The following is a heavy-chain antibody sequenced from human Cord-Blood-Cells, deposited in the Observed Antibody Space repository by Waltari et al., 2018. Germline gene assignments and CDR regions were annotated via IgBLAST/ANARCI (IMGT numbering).Heavy chain of an antibody. CDR3: ARQRECSGGSCYGWWFDP. J-gene: IGHJ5*02. Sequence: QVQLQESGPGLVKPSETLSLTCTVSGGSISSYYWSWIRQPPGKGLEWIGYIYYSGSNNYNPSLKSRVTISVDTSKNQFSLKLSSVTAADTAVYYCARQRECSGGSCYGWWFDPWGQGTLVTVSS. CDR2: IYYSGSN. D-gene: IGHD2-15*01. CDR1: GGSISSYY. V-gene: IGHV4-59*08.